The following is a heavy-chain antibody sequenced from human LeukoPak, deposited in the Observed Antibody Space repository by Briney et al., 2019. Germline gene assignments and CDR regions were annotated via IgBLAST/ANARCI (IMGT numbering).Heavy chain of an antibody. CDR3: GKVGGNSNS. V-gene: IGHV4-31*03. CDR1: GGSISTPIFY. D-gene: IGHD4-23*01. CDR2: IYYTGDT. J-gene: IGHJ4*02. Sequence: QVHLQESGPGLVKPSQTLSLTCTVSGGSISTPIFYWNWIRQHPGTGLAWIGYIYYTGDTFYNPSLKSRVTISLDTSENQFSLKMNSVTAADTAMYYCGKVGGNSNSWGQGTRVTVSS.